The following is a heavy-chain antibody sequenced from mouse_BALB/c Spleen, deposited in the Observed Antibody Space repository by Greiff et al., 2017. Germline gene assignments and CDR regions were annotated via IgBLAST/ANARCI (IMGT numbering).Heavy chain of an antibody. J-gene: IGHJ2*01. Sequence: EVKLMESGGGLVQPGGSLRLSCATSGFTFTDYYMSWVRQPPGKALEWLGFIRNKANGYTTEYSASVKGRFTISRDNSQSILYLQMNTLRAEDSATYYCARDWYFDYWGQGTTLTVSS. V-gene: IGHV7-3*02. CDR1: GFTFTDYY. CDR3: ARDWYFDY. CDR2: IRNKANGYTT.